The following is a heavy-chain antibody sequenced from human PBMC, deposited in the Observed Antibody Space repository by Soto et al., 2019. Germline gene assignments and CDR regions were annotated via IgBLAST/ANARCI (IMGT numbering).Heavy chain of an antibody. CDR3: ARVEAARGVE. D-gene: IGHD6-6*01. CDR1: CGSPSNYF. J-gene: IGHJ4*02. CDR2: IYYSGST. V-gene: IGHV4-59*01. Sequence: SETLSPTWTVSCGSPSNYFRRWIRQPPGKGLEWIGYIYYSGSTNYNPSLKSRVTISVDTSKNQFSLKLSSVTAADTAVYYCARVEAARGVEWGQGTLVTVSS.